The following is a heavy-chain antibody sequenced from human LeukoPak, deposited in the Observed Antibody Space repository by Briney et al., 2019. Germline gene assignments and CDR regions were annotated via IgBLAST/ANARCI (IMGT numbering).Heavy chain of an antibody. D-gene: IGHD3-22*01. Sequence: SVKVSCKASGGTFSSYAIGWVRQAPGQGLEWMGRIIPIFGTANYAQKFQGRVTITTDESTSTAYMELSSLRSEDTAVYYCARAMIAGLGWFDPWGQGTLVTVSS. J-gene: IGHJ5*02. CDR2: IIPIFGTA. CDR3: ARAMIAGLGWFDP. V-gene: IGHV1-69*05. CDR1: GGTFSSYA.